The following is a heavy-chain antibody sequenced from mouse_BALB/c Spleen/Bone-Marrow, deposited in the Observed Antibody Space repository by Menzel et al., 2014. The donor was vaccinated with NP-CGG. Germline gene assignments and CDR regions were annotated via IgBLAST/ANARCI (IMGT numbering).Heavy chain of an antibody. Sequence: QVQLKESGAELVRPGASVKLSCKASGYTFTSYWTNWVKQRPGQGLEWIGNIYPSDSYTNYNQKFKDKATLTVDKSSSTAYMQLSSPTSEDSAVYYCTREGYYGSSYVDYWGQGTTLTVSS. CDR1: GYTFTSYW. J-gene: IGHJ2*01. CDR3: TREGYYGSSYVDY. V-gene: IGHV1-69*02. CDR2: IYPSDSYT. D-gene: IGHD1-1*01.